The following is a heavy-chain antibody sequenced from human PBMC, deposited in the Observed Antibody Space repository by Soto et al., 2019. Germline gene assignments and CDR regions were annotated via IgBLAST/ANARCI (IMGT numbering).Heavy chain of an antibody. CDR3: GRNLTGRGWEGGGYYYYGMDV. Sequence: SETLSLTCTVSGGSISSYYWSWIRQPPGKGLEWIGYIYYSGSTNYNPSLKSRVTISVDTSKNQFSLKLSPVTAADTAVYYCGRNLTGRGWEGGGYYYYGMDVWGQGTTVTVSS. CDR2: IYYSGST. V-gene: IGHV4-59*01. J-gene: IGHJ6*02. D-gene: IGHD6-19*01. CDR1: GGSISSYY.